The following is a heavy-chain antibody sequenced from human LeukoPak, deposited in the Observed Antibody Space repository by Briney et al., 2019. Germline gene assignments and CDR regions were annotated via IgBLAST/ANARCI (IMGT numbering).Heavy chain of an antibody. J-gene: IGHJ4*02. D-gene: IGHD1-26*01. Sequence: GGSLRLSCAASRFTFSTYGMHWVRQAPGKGLEWVAVISYDGNNQYYADSVKGRFTISRDNSKSTLYLQMNSLRGEGTAVYYCAKGGPPTGASPRPWDFNYWGQGTLVTVSS. CDR3: AKGGPPTGASPRPWDFNY. CDR2: ISYDGNNQ. V-gene: IGHV3-30*18. CDR1: RFTFSTYG.